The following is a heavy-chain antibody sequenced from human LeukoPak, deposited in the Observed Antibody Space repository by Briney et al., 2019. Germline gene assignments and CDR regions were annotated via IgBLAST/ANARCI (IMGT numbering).Heavy chain of an antibody. Sequence: PGGSLSLSCAASGFTFSSYWMSWVRQAPGKGLEWVANIKQDGSEKYYVDSVKGRFTISRDNSKNTLYLQMNSLRAEDTAVYYCARDRDAGIFDYWGQGTLVTVSS. CDR3: ARDRDAGIFDY. D-gene: IGHD3-3*01. V-gene: IGHV3-7*01. J-gene: IGHJ4*02. CDR2: IKQDGSEK. CDR1: GFTFSSYW.